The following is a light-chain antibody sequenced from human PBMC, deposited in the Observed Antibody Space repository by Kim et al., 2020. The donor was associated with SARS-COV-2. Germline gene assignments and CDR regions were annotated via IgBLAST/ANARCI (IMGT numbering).Light chain of an antibody. Sequence: DIQMTQSPSSLSASVGDRVTITCRASQGIGNDLGWYQQKPGKAPKRLIYTASSLQSGVPSRFSGSASGTEFTLTISSLQPEDFATYYCLQHNSYPYTFGQGTKLEI. CDR1: QGIGND. J-gene: IGKJ2*01. CDR2: TAS. V-gene: IGKV1-17*01. CDR3: LQHNSYPYT.